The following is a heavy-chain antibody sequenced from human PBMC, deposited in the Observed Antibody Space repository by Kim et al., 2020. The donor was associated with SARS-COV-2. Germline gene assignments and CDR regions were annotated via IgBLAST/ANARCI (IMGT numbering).Heavy chain of an antibody. CDR2: INPSGGST. Sequence: ASVKVSCKASGYTFTSYYMHWVRQAPGQGLEWMGIINPSGGSTSYAQKFQGRVTMTRDTSTSTVYMELSSLRSEDTAVYYCARDIGDIPAARSYYYYGMDVWGQGTTVTVSS. CDR3: ARDIGDIPAARSYYYYGMDV. V-gene: IGHV1-46*01. CDR1: GYTFTSYY. J-gene: IGHJ6*02. D-gene: IGHD2-2*01.